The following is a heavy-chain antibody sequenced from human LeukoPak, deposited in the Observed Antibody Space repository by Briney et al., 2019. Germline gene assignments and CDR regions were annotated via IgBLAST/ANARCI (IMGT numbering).Heavy chain of an antibody. CDR1: GFTVSSNY. Sequence: GGSLRLSCAASGFTVSSNYMSWVRQAPGKGLEWVSVIYSGGSTYYADSVKGRFTISRDNSKNTLYLQVNSLRAEGTAVYYCARAQWDYYDSSGYYYVRTGYYFDYWGQGTLVTVSS. J-gene: IGHJ4*02. D-gene: IGHD3-22*01. CDR2: IYSGGST. CDR3: ARAQWDYYDSSGYYYVRTGYYFDY. V-gene: IGHV3-66*01.